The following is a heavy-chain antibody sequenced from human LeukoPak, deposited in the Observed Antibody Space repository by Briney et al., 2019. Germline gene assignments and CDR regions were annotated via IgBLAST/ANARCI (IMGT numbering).Heavy chain of an antibody. V-gene: IGHV4-4*07. CDR2: IYTSGST. D-gene: IGHD3-3*01. J-gene: IGHJ6*03. CDR3: ARDEPTPYYDFWSGYMPPYYYYYYIDV. CDR1: GGSLSSYY. Sequence: SETLSLTCAVSGGSLSSYYWSWIRQPAGKGLEWIGGIYTSGSTNYNPPLKSRVTMSVDTSKNQFSLKLSSVTPADTAVYYCARDEPTPYYDFWSGYMPPYYYYYYIDVWGKGTTVTVSS.